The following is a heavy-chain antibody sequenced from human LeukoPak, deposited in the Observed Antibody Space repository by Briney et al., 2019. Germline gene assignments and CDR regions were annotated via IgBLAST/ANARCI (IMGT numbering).Heavy chain of an antibody. Sequence: GGSLRLSCAASGFTFSSYSMNWVRQARGKGLEWVSSISSSSSYIYYADSVKGRFTVSRDNAKNSLYLQMNSLRAEDTAVYYCARRYSSSWFTHYYFDYWGQGTLVTVSS. CDR2: ISSSSSYI. V-gene: IGHV3-21*01. D-gene: IGHD6-13*01. J-gene: IGHJ4*02. CDR1: GFTFSSYS. CDR3: ARRYSSSWFTHYYFDY.